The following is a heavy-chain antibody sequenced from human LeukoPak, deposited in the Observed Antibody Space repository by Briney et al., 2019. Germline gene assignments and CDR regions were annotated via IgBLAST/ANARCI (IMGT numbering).Heavy chain of an antibody. V-gene: IGHV1-69*04. CDR3: ARKHSSSWYY. Sequence: SVKVSCKASGYTFTSYDINWVRQATGQGLEWMGRIIPILGIANYAQKFQGRVTVTADKSTSTAYMELSSLRSEDTAVYYCARKHSSSWYYWGQGTLVTVSS. CDR2: IIPILGIA. D-gene: IGHD6-13*01. CDR1: GYTFTSYD. J-gene: IGHJ4*02.